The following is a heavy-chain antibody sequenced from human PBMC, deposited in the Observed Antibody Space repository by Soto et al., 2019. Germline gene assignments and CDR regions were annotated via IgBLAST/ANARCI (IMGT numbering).Heavy chain of an antibody. CDR2: ISSSSSYT. CDR1: GFTFSDYY. CDR3: ARNIGSGENDY. Sequence: QVQLVESGGGLVKPGGSLRLSCAASGFTFSDYYMSWIRQAPGQGLEWVSYISSSSSYTNYADSVKGRFTISRDNAKNSLYLQMNSLRAEDTAVYYCARNIGSGENDYWGQGTLVTVSS. D-gene: IGHD2-15*01. J-gene: IGHJ4*02. V-gene: IGHV3-11*06.